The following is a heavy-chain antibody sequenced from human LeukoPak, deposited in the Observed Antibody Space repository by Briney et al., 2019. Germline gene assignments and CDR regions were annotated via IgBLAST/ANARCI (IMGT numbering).Heavy chain of an antibody. V-gene: IGHV3-48*03. CDR2: ISSSGSTI. CDR1: GLTFSGSW. J-gene: IGHJ4*02. CDR3: ARGDYYDSSGPVDY. D-gene: IGHD3-22*01. Sequence: GGSLRLSCAVSGLTFSGSWITWIRQAPGKGLEWVSYISSSGSTIYYADSVKGRFTISRDNAKNSLYLQMNSLRAEDTAVYYCARGDYYDSSGPVDYWGQGTLVTVSS.